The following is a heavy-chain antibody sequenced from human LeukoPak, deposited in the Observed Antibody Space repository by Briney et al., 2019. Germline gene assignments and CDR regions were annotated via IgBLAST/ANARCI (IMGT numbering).Heavy chain of an antibody. J-gene: IGHJ4*02. D-gene: IGHD2-8*01. CDR2: ISVYNHNT. V-gene: IGHV1-18*01. Sequence: ASVKVSCKASGYTFPTSGISWVRQAPGQGLEWMGWISVYNHNTNYAQKFQGRVTVTTDTSTRTAYMELRSLRSDDTAVYYCARTNLDCKNGVCYDYWGQGTLVTVSS. CDR3: ARTNLDCKNGVCYDY. CDR1: GYTFPTSG.